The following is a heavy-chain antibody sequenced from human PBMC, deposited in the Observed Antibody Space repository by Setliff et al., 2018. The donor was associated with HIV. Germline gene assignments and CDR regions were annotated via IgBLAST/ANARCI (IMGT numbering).Heavy chain of an antibody. CDR2: IFYSGST. D-gene: IGHD3-22*01. Sequence: LSLTCTVSGGSITSSTYYWDWIRQPPGKGLEWIGSIFYSGSTYYNPSVKSRVTISIDTSKNQFSLRLSSVTAADTAVYYCARDHKYYYDSSGLDYWGQGTLVTIS. CDR3: ARDHKYYYDSSGLDY. CDR1: GGSITSSTYY. J-gene: IGHJ4*02. V-gene: IGHV4-39*07.